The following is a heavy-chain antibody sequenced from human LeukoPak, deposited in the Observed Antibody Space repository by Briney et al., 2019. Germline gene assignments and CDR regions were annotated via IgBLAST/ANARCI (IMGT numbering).Heavy chain of an antibody. J-gene: IGHJ5*02. D-gene: IGHD4-11*01. CDR3: ARDSDYSGTGNGVWFDP. Sequence: ASVNVSCKTSGFRFTSFGVSWVRQAPGQGLEWMGWISTYIGVTHYAEKFEDRVTMTIDTSTTTAYMELRSLRYDETAVYYCARDSDYSGTGNGVWFDPWGQGTVVTVSS. CDR2: ISTYIGVT. V-gene: IGHV1-18*04. CDR1: GFRFTSFG.